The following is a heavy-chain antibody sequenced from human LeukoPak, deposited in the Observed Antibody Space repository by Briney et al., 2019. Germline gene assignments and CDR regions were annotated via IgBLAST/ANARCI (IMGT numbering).Heavy chain of an antibody. J-gene: IGHJ4*02. CDR1: GYTFTSYD. CDR3: ARGPKWSGSYYYFDY. CDR2: MNPNSGNT. Sequence: GASVKVPCKTSGYTFTSYDINWVRQAIGQGLEWMGWMNPNSGNTGYAQKFQGRVTITRNTSITTAYMELSSLRSEDTAVYYCARGPKWSGSYYYFDYWGQGTLVTVSS. V-gene: IGHV1-8*01. D-gene: IGHD1-26*01.